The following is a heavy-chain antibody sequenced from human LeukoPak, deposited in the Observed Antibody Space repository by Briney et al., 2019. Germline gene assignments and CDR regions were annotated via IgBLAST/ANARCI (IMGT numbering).Heavy chain of an antibody. D-gene: IGHD4-17*01. CDR1: GYTFTSYA. CDR3: ARDSYMRYGDYQTDWFDP. J-gene: IGHJ5*02. V-gene: IGHV1-3*01. Sequence: ASVKVSCKASGYTFTSYAMHWVRQAPGQRLEWMGWMNACNGNTKYSQKFQGRVTITRDTSASTAYMELSSLRSEGTAVYYCARDSYMRYGDYQTDWFDPWGQGTLVTVSS. CDR2: MNACNGNT.